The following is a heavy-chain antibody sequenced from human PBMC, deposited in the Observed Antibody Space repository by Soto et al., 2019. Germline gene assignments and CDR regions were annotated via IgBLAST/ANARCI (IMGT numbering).Heavy chain of an antibody. CDR2: IWYDGSNK. Sequence: GLSLSLSWAAWGFASSTYGIHWFREAPDKGLEWVAVIWYDGSNKYYADSVKGRFTISRDNSKNTLSLQMNSLRAEDTVVYYCVRGGLCDRSSYYTAFWG. J-gene: IGHJ6*03. V-gene: IGHV3-33*01. CDR3: VRGGLCDRSSYYTAF. D-gene: IGHD6-6*01. CDR1: GFASSTYG.